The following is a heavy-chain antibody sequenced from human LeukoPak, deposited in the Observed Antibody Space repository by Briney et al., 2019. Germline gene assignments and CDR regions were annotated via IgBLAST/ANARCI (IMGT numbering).Heavy chain of an antibody. Sequence: ASVKVSCRASGYTFTIYGISWVRQAPGQGLEWMGWISAYNGNTNYAQKLQGRVTMTTDTSTSTAYMELRSLRSDDTAVYYCARSLEWLLYFDYWGQGTLVTVSS. V-gene: IGHV1-18*01. J-gene: IGHJ4*02. D-gene: IGHD3-3*01. CDR3: ARSLEWLLYFDY. CDR2: ISAYNGNT. CDR1: GYTFTIYG.